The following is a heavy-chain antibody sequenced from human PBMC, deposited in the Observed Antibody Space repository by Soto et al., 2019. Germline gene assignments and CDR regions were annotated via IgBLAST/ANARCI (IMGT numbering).Heavy chain of an antibody. V-gene: IGHV1-18*04. CDR2: ISAYNGNT. D-gene: IGHD3-22*01. CDR1: GYTFTSYG. CDR3: AVDYYDSSGYFLSLDP. Sequence: ASVKVSCKASGYTFTSYGISWVRQAPGQGLEWMGWISAYNGNTNYAQKLQGRVTMTTDTSTSTAYMELRSLRSDDTAVYYCAVDYYDSSGYFLSLDPWGQGTLVTAPQ. J-gene: IGHJ5*02.